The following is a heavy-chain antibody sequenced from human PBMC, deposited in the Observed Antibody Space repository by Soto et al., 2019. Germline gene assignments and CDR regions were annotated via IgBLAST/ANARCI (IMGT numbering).Heavy chain of an antibody. CDR1: GFTFSSYW. J-gene: IGHJ3*02. CDR3: ARDVRFLEWLSFPDAFDI. V-gene: IGHV3-7*01. CDR2: IKQDGSEK. Sequence: SGGSLRLSCAASGFTFSSYWMSWVLQAPGKXLEWVANIKQDGSEKYYVDSVKGRFTISRDNAKNSLYLQMNSLRAEDTAVYYCARDVRFLEWLSFPDAFDIWGQGIMVTVSS. D-gene: IGHD3-3*01.